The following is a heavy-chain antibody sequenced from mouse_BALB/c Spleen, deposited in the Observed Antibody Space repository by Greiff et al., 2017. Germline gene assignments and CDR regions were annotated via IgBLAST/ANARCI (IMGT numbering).Heavy chain of an antibody. J-gene: IGHJ2*01. Sequence: EVQLQESGPGLVKPSQSLSLTCTVTGYSITSDYAWNWIRQFPGNKLEWMGYISYSGSTSYNPSLKSRISITRDTSKNQFFLQLNSVTTEDTATYYCARGDDDGFFFDYWGQGTTLTVSS. CDR2: ISYSGST. CDR1: GYSITSDYA. V-gene: IGHV3-2*02. CDR3: ARGDDDGFFFDY. D-gene: IGHD2-3*01.